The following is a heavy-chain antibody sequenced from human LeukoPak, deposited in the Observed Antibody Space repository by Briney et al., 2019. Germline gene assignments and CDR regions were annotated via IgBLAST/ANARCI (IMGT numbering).Heavy chain of an antibody. CDR2: IFSSGHT. V-gene: IGHV3-53*01. J-gene: IGHJ4*02. CDR3: AISGLGFGEFRGLDY. Sequence: GGSVRLSCAASGFNVSNNYMNWVRQAPGKGLEWVSVIFSSGHTYYADSVKGRFTIARDTSKNALYLQMNSLRAEDTAVYYCAISGLGFGEFRGLDYWGQGTLVTVPS. CDR1: GFNVSNNY. D-gene: IGHD3-10*01.